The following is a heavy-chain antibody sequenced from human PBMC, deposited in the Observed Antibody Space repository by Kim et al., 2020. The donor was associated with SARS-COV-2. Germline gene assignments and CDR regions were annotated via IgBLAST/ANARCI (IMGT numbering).Heavy chain of an antibody. CDR2: ISSSSSYI. D-gene: IGHD2-2*01. CDR3: ARDPQLPYGYYFDY. CDR1: GFTFSSYS. J-gene: IGHJ4*02. V-gene: IGHV3-21*01. Sequence: GGSLRLSCAASGFTFSSYSMNWVRQAPGKGLEWVSSISSSSSYIYYADSVKGRFTISRDNAKNSLYLQMNSLRAEDTAVYYCARDPQLPYGYYFDYWGQGTLVTVSS.